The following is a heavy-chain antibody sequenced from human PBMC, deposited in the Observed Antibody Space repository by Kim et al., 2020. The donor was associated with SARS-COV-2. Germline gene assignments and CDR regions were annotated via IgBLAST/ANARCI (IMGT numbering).Heavy chain of an antibody. CDR2: IDYSGRT. CDR1: GGSISSSSSY. J-gene: IGHJ5*02. D-gene: IGHD2-21*01. CDR3: VLIPDSFTFDP. Sequence: SETLSLTCTVSGGSISSSSSYWGWIRQPPGEGLEWIGTIDYSGRTYYSPSLKSRATISVDTTKNQFCMKPSSVTAAHTAVYYCVLIPDSFTFDPWGPGT. V-gene: IGHV4-39*01.